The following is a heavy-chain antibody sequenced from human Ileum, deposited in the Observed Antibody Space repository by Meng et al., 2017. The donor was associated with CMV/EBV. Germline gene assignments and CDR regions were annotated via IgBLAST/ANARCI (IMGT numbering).Heavy chain of an antibody. Sequence: QITLKDSGPTPVKPTQPLTLTCTFSGFSFSTRGVGVGWIRQPPGKALEWLALIYWDEDKGYSPSLKRRLTITKDTSKNQVVLTMTNVDPVDTATYFCARSLYYSSYYFDYWGQGTLVTVSS. CDR3: ARSLYYSSYYFDY. D-gene: IGHD3-16*01. CDR1: GFSFSTRGVG. CDR2: IYWDEDK. J-gene: IGHJ4*02. V-gene: IGHV2-5*02.